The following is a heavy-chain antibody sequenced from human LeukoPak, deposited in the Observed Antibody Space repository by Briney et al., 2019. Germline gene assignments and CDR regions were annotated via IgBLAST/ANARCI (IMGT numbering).Heavy chain of an antibody. CDR2: INHIGRN. CDR1: GGSFSGYY. Sequence: SETLSLTCAVYGGSFSGYYWSWVRQPPGKGLEWVGEINHIGRNNYTPSLKSRLSISVDTSKNQFSLKLSSVTAADTAVYYCARGGQVAAASPFDYRGQGTLVTVSS. CDR3: ARGGQVAAASPFDY. V-gene: IGHV4-34*01. J-gene: IGHJ4*02. D-gene: IGHD6-13*01.